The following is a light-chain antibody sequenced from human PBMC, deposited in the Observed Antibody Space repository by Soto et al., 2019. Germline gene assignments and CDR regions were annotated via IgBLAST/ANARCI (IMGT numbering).Light chain of an antibody. J-gene: IGLJ1*01. Sequence: QSVLTQPASVSWAPGQSITISCTGTDSDVGGFNYVSWYQQYPGKAPKLMIYDVSDRPSGVSNRFSGSKSGNTASLTISGLQAEDEADYYCSSYTAYTTYVFGTGTKVTVL. CDR2: DVS. V-gene: IGLV2-14*03. CDR3: SSYTAYTTYV. CDR1: DSDVGGFNY.